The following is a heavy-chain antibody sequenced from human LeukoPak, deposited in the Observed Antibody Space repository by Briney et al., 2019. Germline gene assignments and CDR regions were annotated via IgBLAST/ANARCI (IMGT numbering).Heavy chain of an antibody. J-gene: IGHJ4*02. V-gene: IGHV1-2*02. CDR1: GYTFTGYY. Sequence: ASVKVSCKASGYTFTGYYMHWVRQGPGQGLEWMGWINPNSGDTNYAQKFQGRVTMTRVTSISTAYMDLSRLRSDDTAFYYCALMGGCSSSSCSPESYWGQGTLVTVSS. CDR3: ALMGGCSSSSCSPESY. D-gene: IGHD2-2*01. CDR2: INPNSGDT.